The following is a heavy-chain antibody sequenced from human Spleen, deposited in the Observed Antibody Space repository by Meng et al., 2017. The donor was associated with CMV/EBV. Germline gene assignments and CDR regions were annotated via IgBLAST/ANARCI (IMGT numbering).Heavy chain of an antibody. CDR1: GFTFSSYS. Sequence: LRRSFAASGFTFSSYSMYWVRQAPGKGLEWISYISNSGSDIYYADSLKGRFTISRDNTKNSLYLQINSLRAEDTVLYYCARGSNTPTYWGQGTLVTVSS. J-gene: IGHJ4*02. CDR2: ISNSGSDI. D-gene: IGHD6-13*01. CDR3: ARGSNTPTY. V-gene: IGHV3-21*05.